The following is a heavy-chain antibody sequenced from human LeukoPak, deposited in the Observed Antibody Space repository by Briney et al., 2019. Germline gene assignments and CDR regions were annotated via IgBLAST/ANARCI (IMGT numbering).Heavy chain of an antibody. CDR1: GFTFSSYW. Sequence: GGSLRLSCAASGFTFSSYWMSWVRQAPGKGLEWLANIKQDGSEKHYVDPVKGRFTISRDDAKNSLYLQMNSLRAEDTAVYYCATGTGSYGVPFDYWGRGTLVTVSS. CDR2: IKQDGSEK. CDR3: ATGTGSYGVPFDY. D-gene: IGHD6-19*01. J-gene: IGHJ4*02. V-gene: IGHV3-7*01.